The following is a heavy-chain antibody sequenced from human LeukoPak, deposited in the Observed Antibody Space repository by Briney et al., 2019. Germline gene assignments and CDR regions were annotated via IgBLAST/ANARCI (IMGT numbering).Heavy chain of an antibody. CDR3: ARDSPPDY. CDR1: GFTFSSYG. Sequence: GGSLRLSCAASGFTFSSYGMHWVRQAPGKGLEWVAFIRYDGSNKYYADSVKGRFTISRDNAKNSLYLQMDSLRAEDTAVYYCARDSPPDYWGQGTLVTVSS. J-gene: IGHJ4*02. V-gene: IGHV3-30*02. CDR2: IRYDGSNK.